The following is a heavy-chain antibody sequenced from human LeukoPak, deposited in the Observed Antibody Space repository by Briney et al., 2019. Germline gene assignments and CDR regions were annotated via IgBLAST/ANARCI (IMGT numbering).Heavy chain of an antibody. Sequence: GGSLRLSCAASGFTFSSYGMNWVRQAPGKGLEWISYISSSIGTKYYADSVKGRFTISRDNAKNSLFLQMNGLRAEDTAVYYCARRGGSSSRRSPIDYWGQGTLVTVSS. V-gene: IGHV3-48*04. J-gene: IGHJ4*02. D-gene: IGHD6-6*01. CDR1: GFTFSSYG. CDR2: ISSSIGTK. CDR3: ARRGGSSSRRSPIDY.